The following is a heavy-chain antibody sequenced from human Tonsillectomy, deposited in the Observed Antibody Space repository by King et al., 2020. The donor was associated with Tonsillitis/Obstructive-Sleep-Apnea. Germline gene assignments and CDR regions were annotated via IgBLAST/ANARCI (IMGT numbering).Heavy chain of an antibody. D-gene: IGHD2-15*01. CDR3: ARDTHCSGGSCYSFGYYYGLDV. J-gene: IGHJ6*02. V-gene: IGHV3-30*04. Sequence: VQLVESGGGVVQPGRSLRLSCAASGFTFSSYAMHWVRQAPGKGLEWVAVISYDGSNKYYADSVKGRLTISRDNSKNTLYLQMKSLRAEDTAVYCCARDTHCSGGSCYSFGYYYGLDVWGQGPTVTVSS. CDR2: ISYDGSNK. CDR1: GFTFSSYA.